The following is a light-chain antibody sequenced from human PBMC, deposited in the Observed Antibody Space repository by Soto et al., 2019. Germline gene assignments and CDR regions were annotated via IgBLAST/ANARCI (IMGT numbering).Light chain of an antibody. CDR2: GAT. CDR3: QLYGVSSPRIT. CDR1: QTVSASY. V-gene: IGKV3-20*01. J-gene: IGKJ5*01. Sequence: ENMFTHSPGTLSLSPRGKTTLSFRASQTVSASYLAWYQQKPGQAPRLLIYGATNRIIGIPDRFSGSVSGTDFTLTISRLEPEDFAVYYCQLYGVSSPRITFGQGTLLEIK.